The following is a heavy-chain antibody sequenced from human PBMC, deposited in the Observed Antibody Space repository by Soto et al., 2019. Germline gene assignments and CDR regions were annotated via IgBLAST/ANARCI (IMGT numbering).Heavy chain of an antibody. J-gene: IGHJ3*02. V-gene: IGHV3-23*01. Sequence: PGGSLRVFCAASGVTVSSYAMSRVRKAPGKGLGWVSAISGSGGSTYYADSVKGGDTISRDNFKNTPYLQMNSLRAKDTAVYYCAKGLAVAAPDACDIWSQGTMVSVS. D-gene: IGHD6-19*01. CDR2: ISGSGGST. CDR3: AKGLAVAAPDACDI. CDR1: GVTVSSYA.